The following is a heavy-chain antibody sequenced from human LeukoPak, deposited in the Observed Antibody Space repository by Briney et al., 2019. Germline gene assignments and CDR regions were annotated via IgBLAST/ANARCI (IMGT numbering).Heavy chain of an antibody. CDR1: GGSISSSSYY. D-gene: IGHD1-26*01. J-gene: IGHJ4*02. Sequence: PSETLSLTCTVSGGSISSSSYYWGWIRQTSGKGLEWIGYIYYSGSTNYNPSLKSRVTISVDTSKNQFSLKLSSVTAADTAVYYCARISWELGGGNCIDYWGQGTLVTVSS. CDR3: ARISWELGGGNCIDY. CDR2: IYYSGST. V-gene: IGHV4-61*05.